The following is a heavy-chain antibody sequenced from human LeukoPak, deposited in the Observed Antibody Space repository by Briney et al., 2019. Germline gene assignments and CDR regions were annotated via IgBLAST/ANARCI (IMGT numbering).Heavy chain of an antibody. D-gene: IGHD6-13*01. CDR1: GFTFSSYA. CDR2: IGGSGDST. J-gene: IGHJ4*02. Sequence: PGGSLRLSCAASGFTFSSYAMSWVRQAPGKGLEWVSAIGGSGDSTYYADSVKGRFTISRDNSKNTLFLQMNSLRDEDTAVYFCASPDTPRAVSHSGAWYYFDYWGQGTLVTVSS. CDR3: ASPDTPRAVSHSGAWYYFDY. V-gene: IGHV3-23*01.